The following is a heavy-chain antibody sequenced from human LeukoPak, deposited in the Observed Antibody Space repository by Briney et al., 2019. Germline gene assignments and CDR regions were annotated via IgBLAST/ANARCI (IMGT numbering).Heavy chain of an antibody. V-gene: IGHV3-53*01. Sequence: GGSLRLSCAASGFTVSSNYMSWVRQAPGKGLEWVSVIYSGGSTYYADSVKGRFTISRDNSKNTLYLQMNSLRAEDTAVYYCARDILYSSSWETPDYYYYMTSGAKGPRSPSP. CDR3: ARDILYSSSWETPDYYYYMTS. J-gene: IGHJ6*03. D-gene: IGHD6-13*01. CDR2: IYSGGST. CDR1: GFTVSSNY.